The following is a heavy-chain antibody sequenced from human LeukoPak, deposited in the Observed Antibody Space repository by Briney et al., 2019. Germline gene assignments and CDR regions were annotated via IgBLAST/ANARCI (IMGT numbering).Heavy chain of an antibody. Sequence: GGSLRLSCAASGFTFSSYAMSWVRQAPGKGLEWVAVISYDGSNKYYADSVKGRFTISRDNSKNTLYLQMNSLRAEDTAVYYCAREANKWELLHLSVGYWGQGTLVTVSS. D-gene: IGHD1-26*01. CDR1: GFTFSSYA. CDR2: ISYDGSNK. CDR3: AREANKWELLHLSVGY. V-gene: IGHV3-30*04. J-gene: IGHJ4*02.